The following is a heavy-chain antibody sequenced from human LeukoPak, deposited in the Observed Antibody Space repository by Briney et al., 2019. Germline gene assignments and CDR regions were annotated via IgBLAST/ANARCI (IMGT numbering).Heavy chain of an antibody. CDR2: IKSKTDGGTT. CDR3: TTDLYYDSSGYRKRIDY. CDR1: GSTFSNAW. D-gene: IGHD3-22*01. Sequence: PGGSLRLSCAASGSTFSNAWMSWVRQAPGKGLEWVGRIKSKTDGGTTDYAAPVKGRFTISRDDSKNTLYLQMNSLKTEDTAVYYCTTDLYYDSSGYRKRIDYWGQGTLVTVSS. V-gene: IGHV3-15*01. J-gene: IGHJ4*02.